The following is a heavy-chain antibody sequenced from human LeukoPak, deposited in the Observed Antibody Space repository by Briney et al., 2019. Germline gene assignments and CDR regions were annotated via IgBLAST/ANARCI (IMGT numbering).Heavy chain of an antibody. V-gene: IGHV4-59*01. CDR3: ARGSGYYYDMLNWFDP. CDR2: IYYSGST. CDR1: GGSISSYY. J-gene: IGHJ5*02. Sequence: PSETLCLTCTVSGGSISSYYWSWIRRPPGKGLEWIGYIYYSGSTNYNPSLKSRVTISVDTSKNQFSLKLSSVTAADTAVYYCARGSGYYYDMLNWFDPWGQGTLVTVSS. D-gene: IGHD3-22*01.